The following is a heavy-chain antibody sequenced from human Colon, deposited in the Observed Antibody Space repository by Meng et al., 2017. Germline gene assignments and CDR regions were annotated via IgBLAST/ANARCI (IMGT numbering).Heavy chain of an antibody. CDR1: GGYITSSDW. CDR3: AREVVVAGTRNWLDP. J-gene: IGHJ5*02. Sequence: VKLAESGPGLVKPSGTLSLTCAVSGGYITSSDWWSWVRKTPGKGLEWIGETYQNGRPNYNPSLKSRVTISVDKSKNQFSLNMTSVTAADTAVYYCAREVVVAGTRNWLDPWGQGILVTVSS. CDR2: TYQNGRP. D-gene: IGHD6-19*01. V-gene: IGHV4-4*02.